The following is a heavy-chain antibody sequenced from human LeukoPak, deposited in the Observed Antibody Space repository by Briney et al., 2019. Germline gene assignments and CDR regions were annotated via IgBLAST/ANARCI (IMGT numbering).Heavy chain of an antibody. D-gene: IGHD3-10*02. J-gene: IGHJ6*04. V-gene: IGHV3-21*01. CDR2: ISSSSSYI. Sequence: GGSLRLSCAASGFTFSSYSMNRVRQAPGKGLEWVSSISSSSSYIYYADSVKGRFTISRDNAKNSLYLQMNSLRAEDTAVYYCAELGVTMIGGVWGKGTTVTISS. CDR3: AELGVTMIGGV. CDR1: GFTFSSYS.